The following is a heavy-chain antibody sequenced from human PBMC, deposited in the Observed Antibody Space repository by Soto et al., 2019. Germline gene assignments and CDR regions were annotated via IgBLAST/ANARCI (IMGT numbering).Heavy chain of an antibody. V-gene: IGHV3-33*01. CDR2: IWYDGSNK. Sequence: GESLKISCAASGFTFSSYGMHWVRQAPGKGLEWVAVIWYDGSNKYYADSVKGRFTISRDNSKNTLYLQMNSLRAEDTAVYYCARDADCSSTSCYELEYWGQGTLVTVSS. J-gene: IGHJ4*02. CDR3: ARDADCSSTSCYELEY. D-gene: IGHD2-2*01. CDR1: GFTFSSYG.